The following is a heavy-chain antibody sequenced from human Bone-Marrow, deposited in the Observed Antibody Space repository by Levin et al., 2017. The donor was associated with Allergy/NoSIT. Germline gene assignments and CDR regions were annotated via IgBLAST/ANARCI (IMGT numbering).Heavy chain of an antibody. CDR1: GFTFSSFW. J-gene: IGHJ4*02. CDR2: IKPDGTEK. V-gene: IGHV3-7*04. D-gene: IGHD3-16*01. Sequence: GGSLRLSCAASGFTFSSFWMNWVRQAPGKGLEWVASIKPDGTEKYNVDSVKGRFTISRDNAKNSVYLQMTSLRADDTTVYYCARGGGHFFDHWGQGTLVTVSS. CDR3: ARGGGHFFDH.